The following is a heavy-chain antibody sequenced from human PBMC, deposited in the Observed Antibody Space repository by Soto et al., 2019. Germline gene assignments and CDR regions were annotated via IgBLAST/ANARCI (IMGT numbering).Heavy chain of an antibody. CDR3: ARGRVRGALRNYYYYGMDV. D-gene: IGHD3-10*01. J-gene: IGHJ6*02. Sequence: SETLSLTCAVYGGSFSGYYWSWIRQPPGKGLEWIGEINHSGSTNYNPSLKSRVTISVDTSKNQFSLKLSSVTAADTAVYYCARGRVRGALRNYYYYGMDVWGQGTTVTVSS. V-gene: IGHV4-34*01. CDR2: INHSGST. CDR1: GGSFSGYY.